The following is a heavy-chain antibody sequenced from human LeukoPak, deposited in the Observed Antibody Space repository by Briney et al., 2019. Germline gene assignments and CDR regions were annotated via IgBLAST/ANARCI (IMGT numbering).Heavy chain of an antibody. Sequence: SETLSLTCTVSGGSISSYYWSWIRQPPPTGLEWIGYIYHRRPLTYNPSLKSRVTISVAAPNNPFSLKLSSVAAADPAVYYCARAPFGEQLVGDYWGQGTLVTVSS. CDR2: IYHRRPL. J-gene: IGHJ4*02. CDR3: ARAPFGEQLVGDY. V-gene: IGHV4-59*13. CDR1: GGSISSYY. D-gene: IGHD3-16*01.